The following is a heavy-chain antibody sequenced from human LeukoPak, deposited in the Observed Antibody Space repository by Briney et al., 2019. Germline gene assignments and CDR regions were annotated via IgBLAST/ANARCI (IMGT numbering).Heavy chain of an antibody. D-gene: IGHD3-3*01. V-gene: IGHV3-9*01. J-gene: IGHJ6*03. CDR2: ISWNSGSI. CDR3: AKDMSGYPEGYMDV. CDR1: GFTFDDYA. Sequence: GRSLRLSCAASGFTFDDYAMHWVRQAPGKGLEWVSGISWNSGSIGYADSVKGRFTISRDNAKNSLYPQMNSLRAEDTALYYCAKDMSGYPEGYMDVWGKGTTVTVSS.